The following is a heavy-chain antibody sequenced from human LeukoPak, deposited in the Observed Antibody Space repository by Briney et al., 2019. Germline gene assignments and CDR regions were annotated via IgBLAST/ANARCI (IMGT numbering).Heavy chain of an antibody. Sequence: PSETLSLTCTVSAGSISSYYWGWIRHPPGKGLEWIGSIYYSGSTYYNPSLKSRVTICDDTSKNQYFLKLSSVTAADTVLYYCRRHDGYGDYGVAMDVWGQGTTVTVSS. J-gene: IGHJ6*02. CDR2: IYYSGST. D-gene: IGHD4-17*01. CDR3: RRHDGYGDYGVAMDV. V-gene: IGHV4-39*01. CDR1: AGSISSYY.